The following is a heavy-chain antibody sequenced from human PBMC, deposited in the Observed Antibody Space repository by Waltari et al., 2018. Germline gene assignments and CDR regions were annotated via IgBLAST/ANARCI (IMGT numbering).Heavy chain of an antibody. D-gene: IGHD3-22*01. Sequence: EVLLVESGGGLVQPGGSLRLPCDASGFPFMSYEMNWVRQAPGKGLEWVSYISSSGSTIYYADAVKGRFTISRDNAKNSLYLQMNSLRAEDTAVYYCARADMIVVVMDYWGQGTLVTVSS. J-gene: IGHJ4*02. V-gene: IGHV3-48*03. CDR1: GFPFMSYE. CDR3: ARADMIVVVMDY. CDR2: ISSSGSTI.